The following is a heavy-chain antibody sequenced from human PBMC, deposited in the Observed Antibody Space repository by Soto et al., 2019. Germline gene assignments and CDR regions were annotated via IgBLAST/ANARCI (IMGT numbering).Heavy chain of an antibody. D-gene: IGHD4-17*01. J-gene: IGHJ4*02. CDR3: ARGSGMTTVTGNDY. CDR1: GFTFSSYG. CDR2: IWYDGSNK. V-gene: IGHV3-33*01. Sequence: QVQLVESGGGVVQPGRSLRLSCAASGFTFSSYGMHWVRQAPGKGLEWVAVIWYDGSNKYYADSVKGRFTISRDNSKNTLYLQMNSLRAEDTAVYYCARGSGMTTVTGNDYWGQGTLVTVSS.